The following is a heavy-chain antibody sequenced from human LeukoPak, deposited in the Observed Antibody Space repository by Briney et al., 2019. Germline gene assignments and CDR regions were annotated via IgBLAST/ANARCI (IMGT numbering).Heavy chain of an antibody. J-gene: IGHJ5*02. V-gene: IGHV4-61*02. Sequence: SETLSLTCTVSGDSIRGTTYYWSWIRQPAGKGLEWIGRIYTTGSTNYNPSLTSRVTISVDTSKNQFSLRLRSVTAADTAVYYCARGQARLAWFDPWGQGTLVTVSS. CDR1: GDSIRGTTYY. CDR2: IYTTGST. D-gene: IGHD6-19*01. CDR3: ARGQARLAWFDP.